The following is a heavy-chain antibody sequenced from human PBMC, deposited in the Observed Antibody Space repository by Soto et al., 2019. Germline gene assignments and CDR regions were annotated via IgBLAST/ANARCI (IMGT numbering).Heavy chain of an antibody. V-gene: IGHV4-34*01. CDR1: GGSFSGYY. Sequence: NPSETLSLTCAVYGGSFSGYYWSWIRQPPGKGLEWIGEINHSGSTNYNPSLKSRVTISVDTSKNQFSLKLSSVTAADTAVYYCARELRMTTLYYYYGMDVWGQGTTVTVSS. CDR3: ARELRMTTLYYYYGMDV. CDR2: INHSGST. D-gene: IGHD4-4*01. J-gene: IGHJ6*02.